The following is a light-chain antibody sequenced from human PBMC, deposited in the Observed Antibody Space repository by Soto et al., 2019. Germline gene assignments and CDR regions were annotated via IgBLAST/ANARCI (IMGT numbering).Light chain of an antibody. J-gene: IGLJ2*01. CDR1: KLGDKY. CDR3: QARDSSTVV. CDR2: QDS. Sequence: SYELTQPPSVSVSPGQTASITCSGDKLGDKYACWYQQKPGQSPVLVIYQDSKRPSGIPERFSGSNSGNTVTLTISGTQAMDEADYYCQARDSSTVVFVGGTKLTVL. V-gene: IGLV3-1*01.